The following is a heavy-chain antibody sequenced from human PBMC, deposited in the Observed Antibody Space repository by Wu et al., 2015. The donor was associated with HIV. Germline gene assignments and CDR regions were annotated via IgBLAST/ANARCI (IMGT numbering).Heavy chain of an antibody. J-gene: IGHJ6*03. CDR1: GGTFSSYA. D-gene: IGHD2-2*02. CDR3: ARGSQVPAAIPPPLRLRGTGFYYYYMDV. V-gene: IGHV1-69*12. CDR2: IIPIFGTA. Sequence: QVQLVQSGAEVKKPGSSVKVSCKASGGTFSSYAISWVRQAPGQGLEWMGGIIPIFGTANYAQKFQGRVTITADESTSTAYMELSSLRSEDTAVYYCARGSQVPAAIPPPLRLRGTGFYYYYMDVVGTKGPRSPSP.